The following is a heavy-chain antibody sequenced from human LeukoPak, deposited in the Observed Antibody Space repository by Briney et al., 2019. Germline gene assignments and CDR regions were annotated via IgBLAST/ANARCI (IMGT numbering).Heavy chain of an antibody. CDR2: INPNSGGT. D-gene: IGHD2-15*01. V-gene: IGHV1-2*02. CDR3: ARDRGVDYCSGGSCSHYYYYMDV. J-gene: IGHJ6*03. CDR1: GYTFTGYY. Sequence: ASVKVSCKASGYTFTGYYMHWVRQATGQGLEWMGWINPNSGGTNYAQKFQGRLTMTRNTSISTAYMEVSRLRSDDTAVYYCARDRGVDYCSGGSCSHYYYYMDVWGKGTTVTISS.